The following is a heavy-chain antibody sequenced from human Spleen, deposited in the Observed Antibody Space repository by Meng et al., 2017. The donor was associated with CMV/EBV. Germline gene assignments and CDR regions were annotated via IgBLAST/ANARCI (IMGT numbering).Heavy chain of an antibody. D-gene: IGHD2-2*02. CDR1: GYSISSGYY. Sequence: SETLSLTCTVSGYSISSGYYWGWVRQPPGKGLEWIGSIYHSGSTYYNPSLKSRVTISVDTSKNQFSLKLSSVTAADTAVYYCARDCSSTSCYTYYYYYGMDVWGQGTTVTVSS. J-gene: IGHJ6*02. CDR3: ARDCSSTSCYTYYYYYGMDV. V-gene: IGHV4-38-2*02. CDR2: IYHSGST.